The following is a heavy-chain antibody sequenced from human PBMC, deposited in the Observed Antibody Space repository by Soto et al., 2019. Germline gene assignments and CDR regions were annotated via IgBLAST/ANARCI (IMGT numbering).Heavy chain of an antibody. CDR2: INAGNGNT. CDR3: AIVEYSSSSVLDP. D-gene: IGHD6-6*01. Sequence: GASVKVSCKASGYTFTTYVMHWVRQAPGQRLEWMGWINAGNGNTKYSQKLQGRVTITRDTSTSTAYMELRSLRSDDTAVYYCAIVEYSSSSVLDPWGQGTLVTVSS. V-gene: IGHV1-3*01. J-gene: IGHJ5*02. CDR1: GYTFTTYV.